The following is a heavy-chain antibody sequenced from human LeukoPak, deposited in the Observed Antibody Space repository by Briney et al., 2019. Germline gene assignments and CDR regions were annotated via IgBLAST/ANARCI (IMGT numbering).Heavy chain of an antibody. D-gene: IGHD5-24*01. CDR2: VSTTGSDT. Sequence: GGSLRLSYAASGFTFSGYAMNWVRQAPGKGLEWVSSVSTTGSDTYYADSVKGRFTISRDSSKNSVYLQMNSLRPEDTAIYYCARGRDGYPYNFWGQGTLVTVSS. CDR3: ARGRDGYPYNF. V-gene: IGHV3-21*01. CDR1: GFTFSGYA. J-gene: IGHJ4*02.